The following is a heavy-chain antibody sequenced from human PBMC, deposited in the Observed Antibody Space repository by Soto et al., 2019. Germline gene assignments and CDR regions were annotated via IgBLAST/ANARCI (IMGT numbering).Heavy chain of an antibody. V-gene: IGHV1-18*01. CDR3: AKVLIVGATVSFVYYYYGMDV. J-gene: IGHJ6*02. Sequence: ASVKVSCKASGYTFTSYGISWVRQAPGQGLEWMGWISAYNGNTNYAQKLQGRVTMTTDTSTSTAYMELRSLRSDDTAVYYFAKVLIVGATVSFVYYYYGMDVWGQGTTVTVSS. CDR1: GYTFTSYG. CDR2: ISAYNGNT. D-gene: IGHD1-26*01.